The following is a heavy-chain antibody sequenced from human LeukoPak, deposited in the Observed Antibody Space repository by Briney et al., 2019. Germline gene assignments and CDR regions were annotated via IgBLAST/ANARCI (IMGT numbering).Heavy chain of an antibody. CDR1: GYTFTSFG. CDR3: ARALRLLEWSGDYYYGMDV. J-gene: IGHJ6*02. V-gene: IGHV1-18*01. Sequence: GASVKVSCKASGYTFTSFGVIWGGQAPGQGLEWLGWISAYNGNTNYAQKLQGRVTMTTDTSTSTAYMELRSLRSYDTAVYYCARALRLLEWSGDYYYGMDVWGQGTTVTVSS. D-gene: IGHD3-3*01. CDR2: ISAYNGNT.